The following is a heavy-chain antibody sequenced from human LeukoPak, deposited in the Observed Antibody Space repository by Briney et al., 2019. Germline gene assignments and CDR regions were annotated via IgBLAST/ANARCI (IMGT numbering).Heavy chain of an antibody. Sequence: SQTLSLTCTASGGSISSGGYYWSWIRQHPGKGLEWIGYIYYSGSTYYNPSLKSRVTISVDTSKNQFSLKLSSVTAADTAVYYCARVVPCSGGSCYSPYIYFDYWGQGTLVTVSS. V-gene: IGHV4-31*03. CDR1: GGSISSGGYY. J-gene: IGHJ4*02. D-gene: IGHD2-15*01. CDR2: IYYSGST. CDR3: ARVVPCSGGSCYSPYIYFDY.